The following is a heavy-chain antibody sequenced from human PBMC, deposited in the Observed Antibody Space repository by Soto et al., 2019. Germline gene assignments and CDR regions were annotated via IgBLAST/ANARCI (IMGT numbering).Heavy chain of an antibody. J-gene: IGHJ4*02. CDR2: ISGLNGNT. CDR1: GYSFSTYG. Sequence: QVHLVQSGGEVKKPGASVKVSCKASGYSFSTYGISWVLQAPGQGIEWMGWISGLNGNTNYAQNLQGRVTMTRDTSTSTADMELRSLGFDETAMYYCARYLFGEDGEGYLDYWGQGALVTVSS. V-gene: IGHV1-18*01. CDR3: ARYLFGEDGEGYLDY. D-gene: IGHD2-21*01.